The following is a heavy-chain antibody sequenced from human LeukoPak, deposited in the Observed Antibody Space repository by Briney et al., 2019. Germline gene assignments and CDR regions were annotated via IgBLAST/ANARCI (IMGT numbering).Heavy chain of an antibody. CDR2: MNPNSGNT. J-gene: IGHJ4*02. V-gene: IGHV1-8*01. CDR3: ARVDKRLWHSGWSDY. D-gene: IGHD6-19*01. Sequence: ASVKVSCKASGYTFTSYDINWVRQATGQGPEWMGWMNPNSGNTGYAQKFQGRVTMTRNTSISTAYMELSSLRSEDTAVYYCARVDKRLWHSGWSDYWGQGTLVTVSS. CDR1: GYTFTSYD.